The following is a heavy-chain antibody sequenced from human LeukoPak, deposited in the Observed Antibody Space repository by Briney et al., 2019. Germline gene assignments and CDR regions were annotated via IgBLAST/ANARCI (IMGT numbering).Heavy chain of an antibody. CDR3: ATPLDYYDSSGYHQGGD. CDR2: IKEDGSKK. D-gene: IGHD3-22*01. J-gene: IGHJ4*02. Sequence: GGPLRLSCAASGFTFSRYWMTWVRQAPGKGLEWVANIKEDGSKKNYVDSAKGRFTISRDNAKNSLYLQMNSLRAEDTAIYYCATPLDYYDSSGYHQGGDWGQGTLVTVSS. CDR1: GFTFSRYW. V-gene: IGHV3-7*03.